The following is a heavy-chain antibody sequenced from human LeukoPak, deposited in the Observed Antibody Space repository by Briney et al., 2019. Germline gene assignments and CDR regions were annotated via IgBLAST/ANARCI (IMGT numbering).Heavy chain of an antibody. Sequence: PSETLSLTCTVYGGSISSYYWSWIRQPPGKGLEWIGYIYYSGSTNYNPSLKSRVTISVDTSKNQFSLKLSSVTAADTAVYYCAIERIAAADKGFDYWGQGTLVTVSS. CDR1: GGSISSYY. D-gene: IGHD6-13*01. CDR3: AIERIAAADKGFDY. J-gene: IGHJ4*02. V-gene: IGHV4-59*01. CDR2: IYYSGST.